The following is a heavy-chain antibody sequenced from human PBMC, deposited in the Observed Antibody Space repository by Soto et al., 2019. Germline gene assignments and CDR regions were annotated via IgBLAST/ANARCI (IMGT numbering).Heavy chain of an antibody. J-gene: IGHJ6*02. D-gene: IGHD3-16*01. CDR3: ARHNGPLYVGYYYDMDV. V-gene: IGHV4-39*01. CDR2: IYYSGYT. CDR1: GSSITSSSYY. Sequence: SDTLSLTCTITGSSITSSSYYWGWIRQPPGKGLEWIGSIYYSGYTYYNPSLKSRVTKSVDTSKNQFSLKLSSVTAADTAVYYCARHNGPLYVGYYYDMDVWGQGTTVTVS.